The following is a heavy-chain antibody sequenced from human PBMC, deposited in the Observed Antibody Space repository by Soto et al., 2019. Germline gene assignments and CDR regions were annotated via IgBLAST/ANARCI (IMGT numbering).Heavy chain of an antibody. CDR3: ARGQVVAAQH. J-gene: IGHJ4*02. V-gene: IGHV4-30-2*01. CDR2: IYHSGST. CDR1: GGSISSGGYS. Sequence: QLQLQESGSGLVKPSQTLSLTCAVSGGSISSGGYSWSWIRQPPGKGLEWIGYIYHSGSTYYNPTLKSRVTISLARSSNQFSLQLTSVTAADTAVYYCARGQVVAAQHWGQGTLVTVSS. D-gene: IGHD2-15*01.